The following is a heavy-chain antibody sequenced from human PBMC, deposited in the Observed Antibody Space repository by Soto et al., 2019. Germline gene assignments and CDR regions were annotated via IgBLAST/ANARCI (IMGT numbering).Heavy chain of an antibody. CDR3: AKEAPGDHYCFDS. V-gene: IGHV3-30*18. D-gene: IGHD4-17*01. Sequence: SCGASGFSFRHYAINWVRQSPGKGLEWVAVISYDGSSKYYADSVKRRFTISRDNSKNTLYLQMSSLRAEDTAVYYCAKEAPGDHYCFDSWGQGTLVTVSA. CDR1: GFSFRHYA. CDR2: ISYDGSSK. J-gene: IGHJ4*02.